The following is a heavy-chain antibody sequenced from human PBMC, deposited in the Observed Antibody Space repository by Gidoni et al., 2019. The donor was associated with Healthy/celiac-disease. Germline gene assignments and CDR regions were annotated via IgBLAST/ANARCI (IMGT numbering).Heavy chain of an antibody. J-gene: IGHJ6*02. CDR3: ARQALWFGVYSGASLTDDYGMDV. V-gene: IGHV5-10-1*03. Sequence: EVQLVQSGAEVKKPGESLRISCKGSGYSFTSYWISWVRQMPGKGLEWMGRIDPSDSYTNYSPSFQGHVTISADKSISTAYLQWSSLKASDTAMYYCARQALWFGVYSGASLTDDYGMDVWGQGTTVTVSS. D-gene: IGHD3-10*01. CDR1: GYSFTSYW. CDR2: IDPSDSYT.